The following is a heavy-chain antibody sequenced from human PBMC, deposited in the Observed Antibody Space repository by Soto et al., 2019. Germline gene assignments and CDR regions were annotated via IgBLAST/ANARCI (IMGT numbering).Heavy chain of an antibody. CDR3: ARWEHGSSRRKYDP. D-gene: IGHD6-13*01. J-gene: IGHJ5*02. CDR1: GGSFSGYY. V-gene: IGHV4-34*01. Sequence: QVQLQQWGAGLLKPSETLSLTCAVYGGSFSGYYWSWIRQPPGKGLEWIGEINHSGSTNYNPSLKSRVTISLDTSKNQFSLKLSSVTAADTAVYYCARWEHGSSRRKYDPWGQGTLVTVSS. CDR2: INHSGST.